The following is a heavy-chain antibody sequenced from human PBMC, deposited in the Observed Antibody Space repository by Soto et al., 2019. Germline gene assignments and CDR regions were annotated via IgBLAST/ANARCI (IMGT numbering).Heavy chain of an antibody. J-gene: IGHJ2*01. CDR2: IYYSGST. Sequence: QVQLQESGPGLVKPSQTLSLTCTVSGGSISSGGYYWSWIRQHPGKGLEWIGYIYYSGSTYYNPSLKSRVTISVDTSKNQFSRKLSSVTAADTAVYYCARETGDRSAWYFDLWGRGTLVTVSS. CDR3: ARETGDRSAWYFDL. D-gene: IGHD7-27*01. V-gene: IGHV4-31*03. CDR1: GGSISSGGYY.